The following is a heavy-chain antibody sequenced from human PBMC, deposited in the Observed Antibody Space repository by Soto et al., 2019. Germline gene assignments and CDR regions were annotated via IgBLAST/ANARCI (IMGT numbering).Heavy chain of an antibody. V-gene: IGHV1-69*04. CDR1: GGTFSTYT. CDR3: AGDPDSHYNDSHASSYP. Sequence: ASVKVSCKASGGTFSTYTITWVRPAPGQGLEWMGRIIPIIGIINYAQKFQGRVTISADKFTGTAYMELTGLRSDDTAVYYCAGDPDSHYNDSHASSYPWGQGTLVTVSS. J-gene: IGHJ5*02. CDR2: IIPIIGII. D-gene: IGHD4-4*01.